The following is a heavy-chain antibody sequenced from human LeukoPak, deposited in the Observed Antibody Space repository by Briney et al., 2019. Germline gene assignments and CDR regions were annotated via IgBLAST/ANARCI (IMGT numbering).Heavy chain of an antibody. CDR1: GFTFSLYN. D-gene: IGHD5-12*01. CDR2: ISFGGSPT. Sequence: GGSLRLSCAGSGFTFSLYNMHWVRQAPGKGLEWVALISFGGSPTYYADSVRGRFTISRDNSKNTLFLQMSSLKAEDTAVYYCAREGASNGYHYGMDVWGQGSTVSVSS. V-gene: IGHV3-30*04. J-gene: IGHJ6*02. CDR3: AREGASNGYHYGMDV.